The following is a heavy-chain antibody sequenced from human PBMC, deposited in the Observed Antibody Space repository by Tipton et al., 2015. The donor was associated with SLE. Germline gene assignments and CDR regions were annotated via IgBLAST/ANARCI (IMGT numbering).Heavy chain of an antibody. Sequence: TLSLTCTVSGGSISGYYWNWIRQPPGKGLEWIGEITDSGRINYNPSLKSRVTMSIDTSKNHFSLTLASVTAADAAVYYCARQRTLDVWGQGTTVTVS. V-gene: IGHV4-34*01. J-gene: IGHJ6*02. CDR1: GGSISGYY. D-gene: IGHD1-1*01. CDR2: ITDSGRI. CDR3: ARQRTLDV.